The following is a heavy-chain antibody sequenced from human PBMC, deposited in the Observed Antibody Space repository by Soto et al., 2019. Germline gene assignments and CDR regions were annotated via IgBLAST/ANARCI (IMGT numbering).Heavy chain of an antibody. CDR3: AVIGYDLDY. V-gene: IGHV1-69*06. J-gene: IGHJ4*02. D-gene: IGHD5-12*01. CDR1: GDTFHRHA. CDR2: IIPMFGTA. Sequence: QVQLVQSGAEVKKPGSSVKVSCKGSGDTFHRHALSWVRQAPGQGLEWMGGIIPMFGTANYAQKFQGRVTITADTLTSTAYMELSSLRFEDTAFYYCAVIGYDLDYWGQGTLVAVSS.